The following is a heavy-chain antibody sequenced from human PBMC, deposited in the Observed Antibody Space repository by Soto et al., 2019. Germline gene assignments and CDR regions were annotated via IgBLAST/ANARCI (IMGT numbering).Heavy chain of an antibody. CDR1: GFTFSSYA. CDR2: ISYDGSNK. D-gene: IGHD2-21*01. CDR3: ARGPVLWAVGAFDI. Sequence: GGSLRLSCAASGFTFSSYAMHWVRQAPGKGLEWVAVISYDGSNKYYADSVKGRFTISRDNSKNTLYLQMNSLRAEDTAVYYCARGPVLWAVGAFDIWGQGTMVTVSS. J-gene: IGHJ3*02. V-gene: IGHV3-30-3*01.